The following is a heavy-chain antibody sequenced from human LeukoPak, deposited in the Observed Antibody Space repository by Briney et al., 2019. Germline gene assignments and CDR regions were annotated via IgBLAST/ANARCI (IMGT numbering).Heavy chain of an antibody. Sequence: SETLFLTCTVSGGSISIYYWSRIRQPPGKGLEWIGYIYYSGSTNYNPSLKSRVTISVDTSKNQFSLKLSSVTAADTAVYYCARVGRSSSWYDDCYFDRWGRGTLVTVTS. J-gene: IGHJ2*01. CDR2: IYYSGST. V-gene: IGHV4-59*01. CDR1: GGSISIYY. CDR3: ARVGRSSSWYDDCYFDR. D-gene: IGHD6-13*01.